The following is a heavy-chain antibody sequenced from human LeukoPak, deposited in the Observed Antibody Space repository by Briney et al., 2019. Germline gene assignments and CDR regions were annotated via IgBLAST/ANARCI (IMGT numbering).Heavy chain of an antibody. CDR3: ARWSSGYTAMAPYYYYYMDV. CDR1: GGSISSYY. V-gene: IGHV4-59*01. D-gene: IGHD5-18*01. J-gene: IGHJ6*03. CDR2: IYYSGSI. Sequence: SETLSLTCSVSGGSISSYYWSWIRQPPGKGLEWIGYIYYSGSINYNPSLKSRVIISVDKSKNQFSLKLTSVTAADTAVYYCARWSSGYTAMAPYYYYYMDVWGKGTTVTISS.